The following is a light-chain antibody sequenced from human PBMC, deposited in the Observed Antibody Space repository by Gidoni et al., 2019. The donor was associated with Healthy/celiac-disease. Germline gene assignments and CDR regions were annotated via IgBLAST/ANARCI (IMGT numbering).Light chain of an antibody. Sequence: ESVLTQYPATLSLSPEERTSPSCRASQCVSSYLAWYQQKPGQAPRLLIYDASSRATGIPARFSGSGSGTDFTLTISRLEPEDFAVYYCQQRGNWPQFTFGPGTKVDIK. V-gene: IGKV3-11*01. CDR3: QQRGNWPQFT. J-gene: IGKJ3*01. CDR1: QCVSSY. CDR2: DAS.